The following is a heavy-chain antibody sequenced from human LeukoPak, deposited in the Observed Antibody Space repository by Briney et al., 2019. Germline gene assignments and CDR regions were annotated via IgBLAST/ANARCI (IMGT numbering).Heavy chain of an antibody. D-gene: IGHD2/OR15-2a*01. V-gene: IGHV3-33*06. J-gene: IGHJ4*02. CDR3: AKKEGEYAFDY. Sequence: GRSLRLSCAASGFTFSTYGMHWVRQAPGKGLEWVAVIWYDGSNKYYADSVKGRFTISRDNSKNTLYLQMNSLRAEDTAVYYCAKKEGEYAFDYWGQGTLVTVSS. CDR2: IWYDGSNK. CDR1: GFTFSTYG.